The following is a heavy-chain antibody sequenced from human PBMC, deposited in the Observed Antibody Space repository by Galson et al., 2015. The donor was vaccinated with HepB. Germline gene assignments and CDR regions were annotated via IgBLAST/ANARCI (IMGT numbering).Heavy chain of an antibody. CDR3: ARGATYYYDSSGYYYAGGSFDY. D-gene: IGHD3-22*01. Sequence: SLRLSCAASGFTFSSYGMHWVRQAPGKGLEWVAVIWYDGSNKYYADSVKGRFTISRDNSKNTLYLQMNSLRAEDTAVYYCARGATYYYDSSGYYYAGGSFDYWGQGTLVTVSS. CDR1: GFTFSSYG. J-gene: IGHJ4*02. V-gene: IGHV3-33*01. CDR2: IWYDGSNK.